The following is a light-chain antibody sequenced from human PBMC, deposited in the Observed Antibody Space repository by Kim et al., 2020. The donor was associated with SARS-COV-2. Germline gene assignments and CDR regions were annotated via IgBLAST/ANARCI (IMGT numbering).Light chain of an antibody. Sequence: SPGETAILSCSASQSVDNFLAWYQQKPGQPPRLVIYDAFIRATDTPDRFSGSGYGTDFTLTINNLEPEDFAVYYCQQRSKWPPFTFGQGTKLEI. J-gene: IGKJ2*01. CDR3: QQRSKWPPFT. V-gene: IGKV3-11*01. CDR2: DAF. CDR1: QSVDNF.